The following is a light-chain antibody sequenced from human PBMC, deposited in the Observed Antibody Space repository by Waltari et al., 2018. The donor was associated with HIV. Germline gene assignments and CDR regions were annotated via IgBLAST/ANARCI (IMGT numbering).Light chain of an antibody. V-gene: IGKV3-20*01. CDR3: QQYGSSPLT. CDR1: QSVRSSY. Sequence: EIVLTQSPGTLSLSPGERATLSCRARQSVRSSYLAWYQQKPGQAPRLLIYGASSRATGIPDRVSGSGSGTDFTLTISRLEPEDFAVYYCQQYGSSPLTFGGGTKVEIK. J-gene: IGKJ4*01. CDR2: GAS.